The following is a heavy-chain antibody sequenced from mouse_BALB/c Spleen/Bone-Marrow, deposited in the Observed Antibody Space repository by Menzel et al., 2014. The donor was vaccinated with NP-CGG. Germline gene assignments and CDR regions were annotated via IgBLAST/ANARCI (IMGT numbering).Heavy chain of an antibody. J-gene: IGHJ3*01. Sequence: EVQLPQSGAELVKPGASVKLSCTASGFNIKDTYMHWVRQRPEQGLEWIGRIDPANGNTKYDPKFQGKATITADTSSNTAYLQLSSLTSEDTSVYYCAVDYYGSSLFAYWGQGTLVTVSA. CDR1: GFNIKDTY. CDR3: AVDYYGSSLFAY. V-gene: IGHV14-3*02. CDR2: IDPANGNT. D-gene: IGHD1-1*01.